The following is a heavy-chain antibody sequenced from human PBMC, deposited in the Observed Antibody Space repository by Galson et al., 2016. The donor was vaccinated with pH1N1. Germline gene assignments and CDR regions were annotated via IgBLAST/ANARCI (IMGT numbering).Heavy chain of an antibody. D-gene: IGHD4-17*01. J-gene: IGHJ3*02. CDR1: GYRFSSSW. CDR3: ARQNDYGDYRGDAFGI. CDR2: IHLGGSHI. V-gene: IGHV5-51*01. Sequence: QSGAEVTKPGESLKISCKGSGYRFSSSWIGWVRQMPGKGLEWMGIIHLGGSHIRYSPSFQGQVTISADKSINIVSLQWSSLKASDTAMYYCARQNDYGDYRGDAFGIWGQGTMVTVSS.